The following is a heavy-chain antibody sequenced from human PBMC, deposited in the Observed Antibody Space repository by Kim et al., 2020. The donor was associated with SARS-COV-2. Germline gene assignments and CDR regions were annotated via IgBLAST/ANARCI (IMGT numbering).Heavy chain of an antibody. J-gene: IGHJ5*02. V-gene: IGHV3-21*01. Sequence: GGSLRLSCAASGFTFSSYSMNWVRQAPGKGLEWVSSISSSSSYIYYADSVKGRFTISRDNAKNSLYLQMNSLRAEDTAVYYCARDLDDFWSCWFDPWGQGTLVTVSS. CDR2: ISSSSSYI. D-gene: IGHD3-3*01. CDR3: ARDLDDFWSCWFDP. CDR1: GFTFSSYS.